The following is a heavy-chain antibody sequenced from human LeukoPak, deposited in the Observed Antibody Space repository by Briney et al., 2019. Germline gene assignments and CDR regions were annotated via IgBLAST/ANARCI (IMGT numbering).Heavy chain of an antibody. CDR3: ARGVFGELLPDYYYYGMDV. CDR2: IIPIFGTA. V-gene: IGHV1-69*06. D-gene: IGHD3-10*02. CDR1: GGTFSSYA. J-gene: IGHJ6*02. Sequence: SVKVSCKASGGTFSSYAINWVRQAPGQGLEWMGGIIPIFGTANYAQKFQGRVTITADKSTSTAYMELSSLRSEDTAVYYCARGVFGELLPDYYYYGMDVWGQGTTVTVSS.